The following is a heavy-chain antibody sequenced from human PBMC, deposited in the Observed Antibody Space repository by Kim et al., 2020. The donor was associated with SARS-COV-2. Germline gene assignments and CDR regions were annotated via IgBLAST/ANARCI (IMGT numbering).Heavy chain of an antibody. D-gene: IGHD6-6*01. CDR1: GGSINSGGRN. CDR3: ARLSSNLDYYYIDV. Sequence: SETLSLTCTVAGGSINSGGRNWSWIRRRPGQGLESIGYITYSGTTYHNPSLQSRSTFSVDTSKKQFSLKLSSVTAADTAVYYCARLSSNLDYYYIDVWGNGTTVTVSS. J-gene: IGHJ6*03. V-gene: IGHV4-31*03. CDR2: ITYSGTT.